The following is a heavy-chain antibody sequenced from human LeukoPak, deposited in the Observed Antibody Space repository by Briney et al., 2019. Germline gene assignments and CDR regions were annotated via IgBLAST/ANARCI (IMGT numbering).Heavy chain of an antibody. J-gene: IGHJ4*02. V-gene: IGHV4-34*01. CDR3: ARCGNIGYYL. CDR1: GGSFSGDY. CDR2: INHSGST. D-gene: IGHD3-10*01. Sequence: PSETLSLTCALYGGSFSGDYWSWVRQPPGKGLEWIGEINHSGSTNYNPSLKSRVTISLDTSKNQFSLKLSSVTAADTAVYYCARCGNIGYYLWGQGTLVTVSS.